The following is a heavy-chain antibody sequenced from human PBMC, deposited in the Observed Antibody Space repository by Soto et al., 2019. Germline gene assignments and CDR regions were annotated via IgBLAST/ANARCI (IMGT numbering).Heavy chain of an antibody. CDR3: AKGSSASRPYYCDP. J-gene: IGHJ5*02. CDR1: GGSCIDYG. Sequence: VSLRLPWTAAGGSCIDYGGSWIRQARGKGLEWVSGITGSGGSTYHADSVKGRLTISRDNSKTTLYLQMSRLRADDTAVYYFAKGSSASRPYYCDPWGQGLLVTSPQ. CDR2: ITGSGGST. D-gene: IGHD6-19*01. V-gene: IGHV3-23*01.